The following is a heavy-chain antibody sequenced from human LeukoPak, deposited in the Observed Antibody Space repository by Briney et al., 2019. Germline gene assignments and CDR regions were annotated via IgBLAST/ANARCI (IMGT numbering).Heavy chain of an antibody. CDR2: IWYDGSDK. CDR3: ARELPPVVNFYFDS. J-gene: IGHJ4*02. CDR1: GFTFSSYG. V-gene: IGHV3-33*01. Sequence: GGSLRLSCEASGFTFSSYGMHWVRQAPGKGLEWVAVIWYDGSDKYYADSVKGRFSISRDNSKNTLYPQMNSLRAEDTAVYYCARELPPVVNFYFDSWGQGTLVTVSS. D-gene: IGHD3-22*01.